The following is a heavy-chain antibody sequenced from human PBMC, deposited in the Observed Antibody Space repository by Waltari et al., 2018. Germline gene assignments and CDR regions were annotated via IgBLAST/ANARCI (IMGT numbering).Heavy chain of an antibody. Sequence: QVQLVQSGAEVKKPGASVKVSCKASGYTFTGYYMHWVRQAPGQGLEWMGWINPNSGGTKYAQKFQGRVTMTRDTSISTAYMELSRLRSDDTAVYYCARDRGNWNDGDYWGQGTLVTVSS. D-gene: IGHD1-20*01. CDR3: ARDRGNWNDGDY. J-gene: IGHJ4*02. CDR2: INPNSGGT. V-gene: IGHV1-2*02. CDR1: GYTFTGYY.